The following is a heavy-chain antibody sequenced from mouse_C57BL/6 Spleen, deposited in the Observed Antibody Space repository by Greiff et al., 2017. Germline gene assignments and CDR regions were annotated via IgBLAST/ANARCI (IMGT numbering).Heavy chain of an antibody. J-gene: IGHJ2*01. D-gene: IGHD2-2*01. V-gene: IGHV1-82*01. CDR3: SNIYYGYDGEYYFDY. CDR2: IYPGDGDT. CDR1: GYAFSSPW. Sequence: VQLLESGPELVKPGASVKISCKASGYAFSSPWMNWVKQRPGKGLEWIGRIYPGDGDTNYNGKFKGKATLTADKSSSTAYMQLSSLTSEDSAVYFCSNIYYGYDGEYYFDYWGQGTTLTVSS.